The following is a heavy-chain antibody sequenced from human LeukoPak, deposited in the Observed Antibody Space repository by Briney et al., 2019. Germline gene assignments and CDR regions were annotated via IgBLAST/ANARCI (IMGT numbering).Heavy chain of an antibody. J-gene: IGHJ4*02. Sequence: GGSLRLSCAASGFTFSSYSMNWVRQAPGKGLEWVSLISGDGASAFYADSVKGRFTISRDNSKNSLYLQMNSLRTEDTAFYYCAKDDSTGGSDYWGQGTLVTVSS. D-gene: IGHD7-27*01. CDR2: ISGDGASA. CDR3: AKDDSTGGSDY. V-gene: IGHV3-43*02. CDR1: GFTFSSYS.